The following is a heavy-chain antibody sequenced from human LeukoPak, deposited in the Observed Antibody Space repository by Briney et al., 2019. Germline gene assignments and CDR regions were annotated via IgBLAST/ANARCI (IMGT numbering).Heavy chain of an antibody. CDR2: INPDSGGT. J-gene: IGHJ1*01. CDR1: GGTFSSYA. V-gene: IGHV1-2*02. D-gene: IGHD3-10*01. CDR3: AVPGPYTEYFQH. Sequence: ASVKVSCKASGGTFSSYAISWVRQAPGQGLEWMGWINPDSGGTNYAQRFQGRVTVTRDTSISTAYMELTRLRSDDTAVYYCAVPGPYTEYFQHWGQGTLVTVSS.